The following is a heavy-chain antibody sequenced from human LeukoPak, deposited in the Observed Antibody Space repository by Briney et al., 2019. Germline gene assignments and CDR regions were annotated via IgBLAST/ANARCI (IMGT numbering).Heavy chain of an antibody. CDR2: IKQDGSEK. CDR3: ARTFWSGNGYYFEY. J-gene: IGHJ4*02. Sequence: PGGSLILSCAVSGFTFSRYWMSWVRQAPGKGLEWVANIKQDGSEKHYVDSVKGRFTIARDNAKNSLDLQMNTVRAEDTAVYYCARTFWSGNGYYFEYWGQGSLVAVSS. D-gene: IGHD3-3*01. CDR1: GFTFSRYW. V-gene: IGHV3-7*01.